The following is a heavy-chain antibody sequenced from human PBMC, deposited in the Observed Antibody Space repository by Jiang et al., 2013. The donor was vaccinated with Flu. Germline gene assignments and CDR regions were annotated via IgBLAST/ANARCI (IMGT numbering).Heavy chain of an antibody. CDR3: ARGGSYRILNYYFDY. CDR2: INPNSGGT. Sequence: GAEVKKPGASVKVSCKASGYTFTGYYMHWVRQAPGQGLEWMGWINPNSGGTNYAQKFQGRVTMTRDTSISTAYMELSRLRSDDTAVYYCARGGSYRILNYYFDYWGQGTLVTVSS. CDR1: GYTFTGYY. D-gene: IGHD1-26*01. V-gene: IGHV1-2*02. J-gene: IGHJ4*02.